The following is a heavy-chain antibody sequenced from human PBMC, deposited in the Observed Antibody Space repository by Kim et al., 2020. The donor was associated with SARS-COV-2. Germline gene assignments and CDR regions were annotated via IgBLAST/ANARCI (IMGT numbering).Heavy chain of an antibody. CDR3: ARPYCSGGSCYSGKNYFDY. V-gene: IGHV4-39*01. D-gene: IGHD2-15*01. CDR1: GGSISSSSYY. J-gene: IGHJ4*02. CDR2: IYYSGST. Sequence: SETLSLTCTVSGGSISSSSYYWGWIRQPPGKGLEWIGSIYYSGSTYYNPSLKSRVTISVDTSKNQFSLKLSSVTAADTAVYYCARPYCSGGSCYSGKNYFDYWGQGTLVTVSS.